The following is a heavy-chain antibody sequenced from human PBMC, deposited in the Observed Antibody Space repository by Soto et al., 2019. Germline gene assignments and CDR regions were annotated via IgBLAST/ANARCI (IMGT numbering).Heavy chain of an antibody. J-gene: IGHJ4*02. CDR2: ISAYNGNT. CDR3: ARCPKFTIFRVVIISYFDY. Sequence: QVQLVQSGAEVKKPGASVKVSCKASGYTFTSYGINWVRQAPGQGLEWMGWISAYNGNTNYAQKLQGRVTMTTDTSTRTTYMKLRSLGSEDAAVYYCARCPKFTIFRVVIISYFDYWGQGTLVTVSS. CDR1: GYTFTSYG. D-gene: IGHD3-3*01. V-gene: IGHV1-18*01.